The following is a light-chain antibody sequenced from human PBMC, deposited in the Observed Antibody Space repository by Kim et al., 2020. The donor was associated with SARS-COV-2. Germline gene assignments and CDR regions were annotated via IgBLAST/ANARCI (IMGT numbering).Light chain of an antibody. CDR3: QAWDTTVV. CDR2: QDK. V-gene: IGLV3-1*01. J-gene: IGLJ2*01. Sequence: LGDKYVCWYQQRPGQFPVLVIYQDKNRPSGIPERFSGSNSGNTATLTISGTQAMDEADYYCQAWDTTVVFGGGTQLTVL. CDR1: LGDKY.